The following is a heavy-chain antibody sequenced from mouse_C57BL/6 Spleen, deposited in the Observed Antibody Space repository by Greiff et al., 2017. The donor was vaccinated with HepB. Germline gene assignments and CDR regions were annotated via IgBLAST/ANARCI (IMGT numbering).Heavy chain of an antibody. CDR2: INPSNGGT. Sequence: QVQLKQPGTELVKPGASVKLSCKASGYTFTSYWMHWVKQRPGQGLEWIGNINPSNGGTNYNEKFKSKATLTVDKSSSTAYMQLSSLTSEDSAVYYCARSGYYVDAMDYWGQGTSVTVSS. J-gene: IGHJ4*01. D-gene: IGHD1-1*01. V-gene: IGHV1-53*01. CDR3: ARSGYYVDAMDY. CDR1: GYTFTSYW.